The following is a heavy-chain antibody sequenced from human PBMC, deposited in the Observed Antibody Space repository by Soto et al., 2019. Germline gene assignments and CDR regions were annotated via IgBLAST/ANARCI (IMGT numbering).Heavy chain of an antibody. CDR2: ISSSSSYI. Sequence: PGGSLRLSCAASGFTFSSYSMNWVRQAPGKGLEWVSSISSSSSYIYYADSVKGRFTISRDNYKNSLYLQMNSLRAEDTAVYYCARNLYPYCSSTSCFTWFDPRGQGTLVTVSS. V-gene: IGHV3-21*04. D-gene: IGHD2-2*02. J-gene: IGHJ5*02. CDR3: ARNLYPYCSSTSCFTWFDP. CDR1: GFTFSSYS.